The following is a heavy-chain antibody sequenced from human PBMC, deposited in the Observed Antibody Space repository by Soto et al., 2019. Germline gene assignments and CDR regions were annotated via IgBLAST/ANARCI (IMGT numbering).Heavy chain of an antibody. CDR3: AREFVVRGSYYYGMDV. CDR2: IYSGGST. Sequence: SGGSLRLSCAASGFTVSSNYMSWVRQAPGKGLEWVSVIYSGGSTYYADSVKGRFTISRDNSKNTLYLQMNSLRAEDTAVYYCAREFVVRGSYYYGMDVWGQGTTVTVSS. J-gene: IGHJ6*02. CDR1: GFTVSSNY. D-gene: IGHD3-10*01. V-gene: IGHV3-53*01.